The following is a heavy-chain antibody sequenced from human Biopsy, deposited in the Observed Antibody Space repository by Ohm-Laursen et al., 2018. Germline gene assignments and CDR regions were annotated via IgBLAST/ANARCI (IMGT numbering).Heavy chain of an antibody. J-gene: IGHJ4*02. CDR1: GFTFSGFS. V-gene: IGHV3-21*01. Sequence: SLRLSCAASGFTFSGFSMNWVRQAPGKGLEWVSSISASGNHIYYTDSVKGRFTVSRDNGKNSVYLQMNSLRVEDTAVYYCARDGEAKYCKHGVCPSDFWGQGTLVIVSS. CDR3: ARDGEAKYCKHGVCPSDF. D-gene: IGHD2-8*01. CDR2: ISASGNHI.